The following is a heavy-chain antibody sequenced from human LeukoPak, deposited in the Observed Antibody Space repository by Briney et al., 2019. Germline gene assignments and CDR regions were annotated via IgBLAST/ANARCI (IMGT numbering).Heavy chain of an antibody. Sequence: PSETPSLTCTVSGGSVSSSAYYWGWIRQPPEKGLEWIGNIYYSGSTYYNPSLKSRVTISIDTSKNQFSLKLSSVTAADTAVYYCARDGRFPPEVLPRYFDSWGQGTLVTVSS. V-gene: IGHV4-39*07. CDR2: IYYSGST. D-gene: IGHD1-14*01. J-gene: IGHJ4*02. CDR3: ARDGRFPPEVLPRYFDS. CDR1: GGSVSSSAYY.